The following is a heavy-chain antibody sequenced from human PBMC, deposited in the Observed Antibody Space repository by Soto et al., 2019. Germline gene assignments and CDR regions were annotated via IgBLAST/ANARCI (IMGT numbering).Heavy chain of an antibody. Sequence: QVQLQESGPGLVKPSGTLSLTCAXSXGSFTXXXXXXXXXXXXXXXMEWIGKIYRTGSTNYNPSLKSRVTISLDKSENQFSLKVTSLTAADTAVYYCASRDPGTSVDYWGQGTLVTVSS. CDR2: IYRTGST. CDR1: XGSFTXXXX. D-gene: IGHD1-7*01. CDR3: ASRDPGTSVDY. J-gene: IGHJ4*02. V-gene: IGHV4-4*02.